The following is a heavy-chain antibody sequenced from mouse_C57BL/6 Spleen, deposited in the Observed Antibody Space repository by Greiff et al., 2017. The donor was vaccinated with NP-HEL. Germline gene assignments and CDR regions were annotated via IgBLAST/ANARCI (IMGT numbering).Heavy chain of an antibody. Sequence: VQLQQSGPELVKPGASVKISCKASGYSFTGYYMNWVKQSPEKSLEWIGEINPSTGGTTYNQKFKAKATLTVDKSSSTAYMQLKSLTSEDSAVYYCAINWEEFAYWGQGTLVTVSA. D-gene: IGHD4-1*01. J-gene: IGHJ3*01. CDR2: INPSTGGT. V-gene: IGHV1-42*01. CDR3: AINWEEFAY. CDR1: GYSFTGYY.